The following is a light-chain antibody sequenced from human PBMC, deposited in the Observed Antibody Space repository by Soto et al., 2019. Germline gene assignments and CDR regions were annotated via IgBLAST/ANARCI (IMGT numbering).Light chain of an antibody. CDR2: DVT. V-gene: IGLV2-14*01. CDR1: SSDIGAYNY. J-gene: IGLJ3*02. CDR3: QAYDYSLTAFV. Sequence: QSVLTQPASVSGSPGQSIAISCTGSSSDIGAYNYVSWYQHHPGKAPKLIIYDVTSRPSGVSSRFSGAKSGNAASLIISGLQPEDEADYYCQAYDYSLTAFVFGGGTKLTVL.